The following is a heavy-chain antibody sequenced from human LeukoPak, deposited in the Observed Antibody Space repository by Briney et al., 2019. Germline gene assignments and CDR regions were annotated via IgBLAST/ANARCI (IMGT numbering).Heavy chain of an antibody. CDR2: IRQDGSEK. CDR1: GGSIRSSYYY. J-gene: IGHJ3*02. CDR3: ARDYYDSSGYSYDAFDI. Sequence: PSETLSLTCTVSGGSIRSSYYYWGWIRQPPGKGLEWVANIRQDGSEKYYVDSVKGRFTISRDNAKNSLYLQMNSLRAEDTAVYYCARDYYDSSGYSYDAFDIWGQGRMVTVSS. D-gene: IGHD3-22*01. V-gene: IGHV3-7*03.